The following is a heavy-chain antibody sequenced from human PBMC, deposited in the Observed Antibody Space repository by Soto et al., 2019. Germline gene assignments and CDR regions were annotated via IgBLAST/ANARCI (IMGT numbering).Heavy chain of an antibody. CDR2: ISAYNGNT. V-gene: IGHV1-18*01. Sequence: ASVQVSCKASGYTFTSYGISWVRQAPGQGLEWMGWISAYNGNTNYAQKLQGRVTMTTDTSTSTAYMELRSLRSDDTAVYYCARESLDYYDSSGYYTAVDFQHWG. CDR3: ARESLDYYDSSGYYTAVDFQH. CDR1: GYTFTSYG. J-gene: IGHJ1*01. D-gene: IGHD3-22*01.